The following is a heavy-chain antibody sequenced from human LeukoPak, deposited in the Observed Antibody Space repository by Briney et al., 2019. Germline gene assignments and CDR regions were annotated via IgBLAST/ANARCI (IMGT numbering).Heavy chain of an antibody. V-gene: IGHV1-2*02. CDR3: VRDTAIVVVIAFDI. D-gene: IGHD2-21*01. Sequence: ASVKVSCKASGYTFTGYYMHWVRQAPGHGLEWMGWINPNSGGTNYAQKVQGRVTMTRDTSISTAYVALSRLRSDDTAVYYCVRDTAIVVVIAFDIWGQGTMVTVSS. CDR1: GYTFTGYY. CDR2: INPNSGGT. J-gene: IGHJ3*02.